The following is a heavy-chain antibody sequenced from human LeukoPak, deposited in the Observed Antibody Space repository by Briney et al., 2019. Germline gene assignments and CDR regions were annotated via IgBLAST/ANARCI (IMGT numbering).Heavy chain of an antibody. J-gene: IGHJ4*02. V-gene: IGHV3-23*01. CDR2: ISSSGDNT. D-gene: IGHD6-13*01. Sequence: PGGPLRLSCAVSGFTFSSYAMSWVRQAPGKGLEWVSTISSSGDNTYSADSVRGRFTISRDNSKNTLYLQTNSLRAEDTAIYYCAKVSWANYFDYWGQGTLVTVSS. CDR3: AKVSWANYFDY. CDR1: GFTFSSYA.